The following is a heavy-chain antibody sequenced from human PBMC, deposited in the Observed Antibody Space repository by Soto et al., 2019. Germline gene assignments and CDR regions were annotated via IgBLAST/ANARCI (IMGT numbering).Heavy chain of an antibody. V-gene: IGHV5-51*01. J-gene: IGHJ6*02. D-gene: IGHD5-18*01. CDR3: RRDYYGMDV. Sequence: PGESLKISFKGSGYSFTSYWIGWVXQMPGKGLEWMGIIYPGDSDTRYSPSFQGQVTISADKSISTAADTAVYYCARRFKYSYGRRDYYGMDVWGQGTTVTVSS. CDR2: IYPGDSDT. CDR1: GYSFTSYW.